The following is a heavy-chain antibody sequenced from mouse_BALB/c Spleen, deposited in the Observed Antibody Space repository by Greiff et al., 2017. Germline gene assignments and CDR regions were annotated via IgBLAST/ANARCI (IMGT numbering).Heavy chain of an antibody. J-gene: IGHJ3*01. D-gene: IGHD3-3*01. V-gene: IGHV5-6-5*01. Sequence: EVKLMESGGGLVKPGGSLKLSCAASGFTFSSYAMSWVRQTPEKRLEWVASISSGGSTYYPDSVKGRFTISRGNARNILYLQMSSLRSEDTAMYYCARGGGPSWFAYWGQGTLVTVSA. CDR3: ARGGGPSWFAY. CDR1: GFTFSSYA. CDR2: ISSGGST.